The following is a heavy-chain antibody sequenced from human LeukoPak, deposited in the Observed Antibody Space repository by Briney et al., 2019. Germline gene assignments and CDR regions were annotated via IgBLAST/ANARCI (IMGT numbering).Heavy chain of an antibody. CDR1: GFTFSSYA. CDR2: ISGSGGST. V-gene: IGHV3-23*01. J-gene: IGHJ3*01. D-gene: IGHD3-16*01. CDR3: ANPMYDDYVWGIHGE. Sequence: GGSLRLSCAASGFTFSSYAMSWVRQAPGKGLEWVSAISGSGGSTYYADSVKGRFTISRDNSKNTLYLQMNSLRAEDTALYYCANPMYDDYVWGIHGEWGQGTMVTVSS.